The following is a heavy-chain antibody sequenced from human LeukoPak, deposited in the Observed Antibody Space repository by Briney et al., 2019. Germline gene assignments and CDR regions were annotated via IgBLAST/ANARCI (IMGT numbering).Heavy chain of an antibody. CDR2: INHSGST. Sequence: PSETLFLTCAVYGGSFSGYYWSWIRQPPGKGLEWIGEINHSGSTNYNPSLKSRVTISVDTSKNQFSLKLSSVTAADTAVYYCARASNFPGRQLAPGDAFDIWGQGTMVTVSS. V-gene: IGHV4-34*01. D-gene: IGHD6-13*01. CDR1: GGSFSGYY. CDR3: ARASNFPGRQLAPGDAFDI. J-gene: IGHJ3*02.